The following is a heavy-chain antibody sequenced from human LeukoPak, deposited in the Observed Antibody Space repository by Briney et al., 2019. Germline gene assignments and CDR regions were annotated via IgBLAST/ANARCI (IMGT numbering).Heavy chain of an antibody. CDR1: GGSISSSSYY. V-gene: IGHV4-39*07. D-gene: IGHD3-22*01. J-gene: IGHJ4*02. CDR2: VYYSGST. Sequence: SETLSLTCTVSGGSISSSSYYWGWIRQPPGKGLEWIGSVYYSGSTYYNPSLKSRVTISVDTSKNQFSLKLSSVTAADTAVYYCARDSTSYYDSSGPQSLHFDYWGQGTLVTVSS. CDR3: ARDSTSYYDSSGPQSLHFDY.